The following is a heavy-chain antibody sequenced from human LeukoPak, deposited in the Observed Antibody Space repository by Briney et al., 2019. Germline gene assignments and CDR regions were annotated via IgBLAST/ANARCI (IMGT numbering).Heavy chain of an antibody. V-gene: IGHV3-23*01. CDR1: GFTFITYA. J-gene: IGHJ4*02. CDR3: AKIPHPTYYFDY. Sequence: GGPLRLSCAASGFTFITYAMSGLRQAPGKALEWVSAISGTGDNTYYADSVKGRFTISRDNSRNTLYLQMNSLRAEDTAIYYCAKIPHPTYYFDYWGQGTLVTVSS. CDR2: ISGTGDNT.